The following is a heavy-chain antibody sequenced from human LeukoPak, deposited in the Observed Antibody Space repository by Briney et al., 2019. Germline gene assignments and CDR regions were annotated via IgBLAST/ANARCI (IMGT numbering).Heavy chain of an antibody. V-gene: IGHV3-53*01. CDR3: ARSPPHYDSSGYPLAFDI. Sequence: PGGSLRLSCAASGFTVSTNYMNWVRQAPGKGLEWVSVIYSGGSTYYADSVKGRFTISRDNSKNTLYLQMNSLRAEDTAVYYCARSPPHYDSSGYPLAFDIWGQGTMVTVPS. J-gene: IGHJ3*02. CDR1: GFTVSTNY. D-gene: IGHD3-22*01. CDR2: IYSGGST.